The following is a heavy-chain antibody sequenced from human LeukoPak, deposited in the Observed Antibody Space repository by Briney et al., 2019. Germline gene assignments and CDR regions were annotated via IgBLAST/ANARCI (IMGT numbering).Heavy chain of an antibody. V-gene: IGHV4-34*01. D-gene: IGHD3-22*01. CDR2: INHSGST. Sequence: PSETLSLTCAVYGGSFSGYYWSWIRQPPGNGLEWIGEINHSGSTNYNPSLKSRVTISVDTSKNQFSLKLSSVTAADTAVYYCARGRSRDSSGYYYPRLSSYFDYWGQGTLVTVSS. CDR3: ARGRSRDSSGYYYPRLSSYFDY. CDR1: GGSFSGYY. J-gene: IGHJ4*02.